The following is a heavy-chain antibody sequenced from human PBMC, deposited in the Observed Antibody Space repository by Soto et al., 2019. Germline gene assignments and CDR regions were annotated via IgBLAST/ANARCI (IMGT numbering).Heavy chain of an antibody. D-gene: IGHD1-26*01. CDR3: ATIVGANDY. Sequence: SETLSLTCTVSGGSIYTYSWTCLRQPDGKGLEWIGHIYSSGSANYNPSLKSRVSMSVETSKNQFSLKLNSVAAADTAVYYCATIVGANDYWGQGALVT. CDR1: GGSIYTYS. V-gene: IGHV4-4*07. CDR2: IYSSGSA. J-gene: IGHJ4*02.